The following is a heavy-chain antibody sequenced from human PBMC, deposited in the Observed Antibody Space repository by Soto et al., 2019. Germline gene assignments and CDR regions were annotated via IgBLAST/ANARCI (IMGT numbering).Heavy chain of an antibody. CDR1: GGSISSYY. D-gene: IGHD5-12*01. CDR2: IYYSGST. Sequence: QVQLQESGPGLVKPSETLSLTCTVSGGSISSYYWSWIRQPPGKGLEWIGYIYYSGSTNYNPSLKSRVTLSVDTSKNQFSLKLSSVTAADTAVYYCSLYSGYEKGAFDIWGQGTMVTVSS. V-gene: IGHV4-59*08. CDR3: SLYSGYEKGAFDI. J-gene: IGHJ3*02.